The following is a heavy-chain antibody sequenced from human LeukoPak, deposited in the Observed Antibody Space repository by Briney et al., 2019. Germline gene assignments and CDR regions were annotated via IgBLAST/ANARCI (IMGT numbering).Heavy chain of an antibody. CDR3: ARGLQQYGDPPKYYFDY. Sequence: GGSLRLSCAASGFTVSSNYMSWVRQAPGKGLEWVSVIYSGGSTYYADSVKGRFTISRDNSKNTLYLQMNSLRAEDTAVYYCARGLQQYGDPPKYYFDYWGQGTLVTVSS. J-gene: IGHJ4*02. V-gene: IGHV3-66*01. CDR1: GFTVSSNY. D-gene: IGHD4-17*01. CDR2: IYSGGST.